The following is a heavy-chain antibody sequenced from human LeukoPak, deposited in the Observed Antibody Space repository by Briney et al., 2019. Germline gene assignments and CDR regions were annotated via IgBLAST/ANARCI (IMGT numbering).Heavy chain of an antibody. CDR2: IYSGGST. J-gene: IGHJ4*02. CDR1: GFTVSSNY. V-gene: IGHV3-53*01. Sequence: GGSLRLSCAASGFTVSSNYMTWVRQAPGKGLEWVSVIYSGGSTYYADSVKGRFTISRDNSKNTLYLQVSSLRAEDTAVYYCARVRGSSGYAFDYWGQGTLVTVSS. CDR3: ARVRGSSGYAFDY. D-gene: IGHD5-12*01.